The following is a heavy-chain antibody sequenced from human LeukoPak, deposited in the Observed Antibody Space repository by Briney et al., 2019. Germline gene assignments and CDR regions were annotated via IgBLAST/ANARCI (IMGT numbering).Heavy chain of an antibody. CDR3: VKTMVVFGGLIRTDAFDI. Sequence: GGSLRLSCSASGFSFNNYALHWVRQAPGKGLEYVSGINSDGGSSHYADSAKGRFTISRDNSKNALYLQLSSLRPEDTALYYCVKTMVVFGGLIRTDAFDIWGQGTMVTVSS. V-gene: IGHV3-64D*06. CDR1: GFSFNNYA. J-gene: IGHJ3*02. CDR2: INSDGGSS. D-gene: IGHD3-10*01.